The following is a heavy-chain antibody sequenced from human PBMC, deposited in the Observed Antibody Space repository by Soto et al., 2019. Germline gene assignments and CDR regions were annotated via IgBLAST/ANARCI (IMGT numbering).Heavy chain of an antibody. V-gene: IGHV3-48*02. CDR3: ARGELLSFGVNWFDP. CDR2: ISSSSSTI. CDR1: GFTFSSYS. D-gene: IGHD3-10*01. Sequence: VGSLRLSCAASGFTFSSYSMNWVRQAPGKGLEWVSYISSSSSTIYYADSVKGRFTISRDNAKNSLYLQMNSLRDEDTAVYYCARGELLSFGVNWFDPCGQRTLVTVSS. J-gene: IGHJ5*02.